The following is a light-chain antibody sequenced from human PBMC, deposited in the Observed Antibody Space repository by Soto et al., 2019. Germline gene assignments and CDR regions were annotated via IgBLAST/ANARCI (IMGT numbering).Light chain of an antibody. CDR1: QSIGSY. CDR2: AAS. V-gene: IGKV1-39*01. Sequence: DIQMTQSPSSLSASVGDRVTITCRASQSIGSYLYWYQQKPGKAPRLLIYAASSLQSGVPSRFSGSGSGTDFTLTISSLQPEDFATYYCQQSYSTPLTFGGGTKVDI. CDR3: QQSYSTPLT. J-gene: IGKJ4*01.